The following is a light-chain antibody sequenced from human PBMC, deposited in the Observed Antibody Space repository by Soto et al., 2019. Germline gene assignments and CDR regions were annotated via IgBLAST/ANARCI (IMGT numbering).Light chain of an antibody. Sequence: QSALTQPASVSGSPGQSITISCTGSSSDVGSFNYVSWYQQHPGKAPKIMIFEVSYRPSGVSNRFSGSKSGNTASLPISGLQAEDEADYYCSSYTSISTDVFGTGTKLTVL. CDR1: SSDVGSFNY. CDR3: SSYTSISTDV. V-gene: IGLV2-14*01. J-gene: IGLJ1*01. CDR2: EVS.